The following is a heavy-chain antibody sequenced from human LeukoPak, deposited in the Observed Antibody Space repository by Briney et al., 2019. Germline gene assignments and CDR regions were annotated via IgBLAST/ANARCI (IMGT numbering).Heavy chain of an antibody. CDR3: AVPPATQYYFDY. V-gene: IGHV1-69*01. J-gene: IGHJ4*02. Sequence: GASVKVSCKASGGTFSSYAISWVRQAPGQGLDWMGGIIPIFGTANYAQKFQGRVTITADESTSTAYMELSSLRSEDTAVYYCAVPPATQYYFDYWGQGTLVTVSS. CDR2: IIPIFGTA. CDR1: GGTFSSYA. D-gene: IGHD1-26*01.